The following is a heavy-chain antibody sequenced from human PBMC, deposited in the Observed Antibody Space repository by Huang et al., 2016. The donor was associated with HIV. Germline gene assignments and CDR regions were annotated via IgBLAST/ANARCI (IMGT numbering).Heavy chain of an antibody. CDR2: MKPNRGNT. J-gene: IGHJ3*01. D-gene: IGHD2-15*01. Sequence: QEQLVQSGAEVKRSGASVKVSCKASTHTFTNYDINWVRQATGQGLEWMGWMKPNRGNTGLAQKVQGRGTLTRDASINTAYMEVTNLRSEDTAMYYCARYCSGGPCYSSHAFDVWGHGTKVTV. V-gene: IGHV1-8*01. CDR1: THTFTNYD. CDR3: ARYCSGGPCYSSHAFDV.